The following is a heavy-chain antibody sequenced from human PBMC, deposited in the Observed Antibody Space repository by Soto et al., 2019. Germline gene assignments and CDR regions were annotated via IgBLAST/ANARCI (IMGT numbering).Heavy chain of an antibody. CDR1: GFSLSTSGVG. CDR2: IYWDDDK. V-gene: IGHV2-5*02. J-gene: IGHJ4*02. D-gene: IGHD2-15*01. CDR3: ARRRIEGPFGY. Sequence: QITLKESGPPLVKPTQTLTLTCTFSGFSLSTSGVGVGWIRQPPGKALEWLALIYWDDDKRYSPSLKRRLTITKATSKHQVVLTMTNMDPVDTATYYCARRRIEGPFGYWGQGTLVTVSS.